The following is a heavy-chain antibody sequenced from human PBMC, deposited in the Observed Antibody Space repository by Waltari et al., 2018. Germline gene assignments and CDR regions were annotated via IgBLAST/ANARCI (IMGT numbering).Heavy chain of an antibody. CDR3: AREGDIVVVPAAPSPFDP. D-gene: IGHD2-2*01. V-gene: IGHV1-69*04. CDR2: IIPILGIA. Sequence: QVQLVQSGAEVKKPGSSVKVSCKASGGTFSSYDISWVRQAPGQGLEWMGVIIPILGIANYAQKFQGRVTITADESTSTAYMELSSLRSEDTAVYYCAREGDIVVVPAAPSPFDPWGQGTLVTVSS. CDR1: GGTFSSYD. J-gene: IGHJ5*02.